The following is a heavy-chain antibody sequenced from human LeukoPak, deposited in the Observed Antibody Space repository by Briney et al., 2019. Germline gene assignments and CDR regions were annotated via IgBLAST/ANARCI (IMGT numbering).Heavy chain of an antibody. D-gene: IGHD3-3*01. J-gene: IGHJ6*02. Sequence: GASVKVSCKASGYTFTSYGISWVRQAPGQGLEWMGRISAYNGNTNYAQKLQGRVTMTTDTSTSTAYMELRSLRSDDTAVYYCARDSRADFNRIYYYYGMDVWGQGTTVTVSS. V-gene: IGHV1-18*01. CDR3: ARDSRADFNRIYYYYGMDV. CDR2: ISAYNGNT. CDR1: GYTFTSYG.